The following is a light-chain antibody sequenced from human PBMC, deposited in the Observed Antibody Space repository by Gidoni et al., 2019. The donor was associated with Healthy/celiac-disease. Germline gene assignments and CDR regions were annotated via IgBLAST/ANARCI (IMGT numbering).Light chain of an antibody. J-gene: IGKJ1*01. CDR3: QQYYRTPRT. V-gene: IGKV4-1*01. CDR2: WAS. Sequence: DIVMPPSPDSLAVSLGERATINCKSSQSVLYSSNNKNYVAWYQQKPGQPPKLLIYWASTREAGVPDRVSGSGSGKDFTLTSSSLQAEDVAVYYCQQYYRTPRTFGQGTKVEIK. CDR1: QSVLYSSNNKNY.